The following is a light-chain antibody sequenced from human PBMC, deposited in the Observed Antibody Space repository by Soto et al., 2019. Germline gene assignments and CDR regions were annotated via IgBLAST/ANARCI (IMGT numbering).Light chain of an antibody. CDR2: LGS. Sequence: DIVMTPSPLSLPVTPGAPASISCRSSQSLLHSNGYNYLVWYLQKLGQSPQLLISLGSNRASGVPDRFSGSGSGTDFTLKISRVEAEDVGVYYCMQALQTPPYTFGQGTKLEIK. CDR1: QSLLHSNGYNY. J-gene: IGKJ2*01. CDR3: MQALQTPPYT. V-gene: IGKV2-28*01.